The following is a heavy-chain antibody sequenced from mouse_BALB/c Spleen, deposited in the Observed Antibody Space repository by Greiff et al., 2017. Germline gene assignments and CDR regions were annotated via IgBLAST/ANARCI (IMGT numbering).Heavy chain of an antibody. CDR2: IRNKANGYTT. Sequence: DVMLVESGGGLVQPGGSLRLSCATSGFTFTDYYMSWVRQPPGKALEWLGFIRNKANGYTTEYSASVKGRFTISRDNSQSILYLQMNTLRAEDSATYYCARDGNYYGSSPWFAYWGQGTLVTVSA. J-gene: IGHJ3*01. V-gene: IGHV7-3*02. CDR1: GFTFTDYY. CDR3: ARDGNYYGSSPWFAY. D-gene: IGHD1-1*01.